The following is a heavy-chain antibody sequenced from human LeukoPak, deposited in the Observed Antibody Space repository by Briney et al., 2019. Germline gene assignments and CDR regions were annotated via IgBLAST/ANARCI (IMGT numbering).Heavy chain of an antibody. V-gene: IGHV4-34*01. J-gene: IGHJ3*02. CDR1: GGSFSGYY. Sequence: NPSETLSLTCAVYGGSFSGYYWSWIRQPPGKGLEWIGEINHSGSTNYNPSLKSRVTISVDTSKSQFSLKLSSVTAADTAVYYCARGNYYDSTTYYRAFDIWGQGTMVTVSS. D-gene: IGHD3-22*01. CDR3: ARGNYYDSTTYYRAFDI. CDR2: INHSGST.